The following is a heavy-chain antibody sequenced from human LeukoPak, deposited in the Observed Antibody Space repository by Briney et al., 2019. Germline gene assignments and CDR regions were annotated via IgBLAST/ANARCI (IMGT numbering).Heavy chain of an antibody. CDR1: GFTFSNYW. J-gene: IGHJ6*03. CDR2: INNDGSGK. V-gene: IGHV3-7*01. CDR3: ARDDGDV. Sequence: PGGSLRLSCAASGFTFSNYWMKWFRQAPGKGPEWVASINNDGSGKYFVDSVKDQFTISRDNAKNSLYLQINSLKVEDTAIYYCARDDGDVWGIGTTVTVSS.